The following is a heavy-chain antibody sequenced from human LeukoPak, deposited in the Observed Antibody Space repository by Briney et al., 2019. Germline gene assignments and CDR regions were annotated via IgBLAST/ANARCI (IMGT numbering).Heavy chain of an antibody. J-gene: IGHJ5*02. CDR1: GFSFSDDA. V-gene: IGHV3-30*03. Sequence: PGGSLRLSCAASGFSFSDDAMHWVRQAPGKGPEWVAVIFHDGRNKYYADSAKGRFTISRDNSKNTLYLQMNSLRAEDTAVYYCARDYYDRSGYYRFDPWGQGTQVIVSS. CDR2: IFHDGRNK. D-gene: IGHD3-22*01. CDR3: ARDYYDRSGYYRFDP.